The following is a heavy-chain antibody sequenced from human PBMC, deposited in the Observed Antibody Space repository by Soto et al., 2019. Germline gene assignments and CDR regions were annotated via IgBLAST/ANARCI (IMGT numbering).Heavy chain of an antibody. CDR2: IIPIFGSR. J-gene: IGHJ5*02. Sequence: QVQLVQSGAEVRKPGSSVKVSCKASRGTFSNSAITWVRQAPGQGLEWVGGIIPIFGSRNYAQKFQGRVTITADESTSTAYMELSSLTSEDTAVYYCARDGDLRSDFWSGPLGGGWFDPWGQGTLVTVSS. CDR3: ARDGDLRSDFWSGPLGGGWFDP. V-gene: IGHV1-69*12. CDR1: RGTFSNSA. D-gene: IGHD3-3*01.